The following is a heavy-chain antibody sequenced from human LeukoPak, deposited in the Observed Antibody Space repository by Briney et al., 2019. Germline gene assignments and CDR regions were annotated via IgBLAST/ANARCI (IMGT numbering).Heavy chain of an antibody. D-gene: IGHD5-12*01. CDR2: IYHSGST. J-gene: IGHJ3*02. CDR1: GGSISSGGYS. V-gene: IGHV4-30-2*03. CDR3: AKHSRSGDSGYGNAFDI. Sequence: SETLSLTCAVSGGSISSGGYSWSWIRQPPGKGLEWIGYIYHSGSTYYNPSLKSRVTISVDASKNHFSLKLSSVTAADTAVYYCAKHSRSGDSGYGNAFDIWGQGTMVTVSS.